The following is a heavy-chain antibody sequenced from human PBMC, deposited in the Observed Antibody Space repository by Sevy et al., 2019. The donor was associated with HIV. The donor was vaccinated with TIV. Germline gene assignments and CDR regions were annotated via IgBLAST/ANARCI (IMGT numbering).Heavy chain of an antibody. CDR3: ARGGARQITGTGMDV. J-gene: IGHJ6*02. V-gene: IGHV1-69*13. D-gene: IGHD1-20*01. CDR2: IIPIFGTA. CDR1: GGTFSSYA. Sequence: ASVKVSCKASGGTFSSYAISWVRQAPGQGLEWMGGIIPIFGTANYAQKFQGRVTITADESTRTAYMELSSLRSEDTAVYYCARGGARQITGTGMDVWGQGTTVTVSS.